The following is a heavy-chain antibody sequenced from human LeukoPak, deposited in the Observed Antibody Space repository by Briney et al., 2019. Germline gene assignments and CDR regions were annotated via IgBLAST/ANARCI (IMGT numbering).Heavy chain of an antibody. Sequence: ASVKVSCKASGYTFTSYGISWVRQAPGPGHEWMGWISAYNGNTNYAQKLQGRVTMTTDTSTSTAYMELRSLSSDDTAVYYCARDRFLEPPFYWGQGTLVTVSS. CDR3: ARDRFLEPPFY. CDR1: GYTFTSYG. J-gene: IGHJ4*02. V-gene: IGHV1-18*01. CDR2: ISAYNGNT. D-gene: IGHD3-3*01.